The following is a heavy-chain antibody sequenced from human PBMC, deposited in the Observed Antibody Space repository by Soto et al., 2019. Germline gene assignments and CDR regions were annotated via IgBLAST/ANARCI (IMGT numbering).Heavy chain of an antibody. CDR3: ASSLLVGYGLEGESD. CDR1: GYTFTSYG. CDR2: ISAYNGNT. V-gene: IGHV1-18*01. D-gene: IGHD5-18*01. Sequence: QVQLVQSGAEVKKPGASVKVSCKASGYTFTSYGISWVRQAPGQGLEWMGWISAYNGNTNYAQKLQGRVTMTTDTSTRTDYMELRSLRSDDTVVYYCASSLLVGYGLEGESDWGQGTLVTVSS. J-gene: IGHJ4*02.